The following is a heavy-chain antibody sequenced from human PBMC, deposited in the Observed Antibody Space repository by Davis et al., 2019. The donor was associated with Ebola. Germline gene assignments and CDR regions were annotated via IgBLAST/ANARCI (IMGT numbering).Heavy chain of an antibody. Sequence: ASVKVSCKASGYTFTSYYMHWVRQAPGQGLEWMGIINPSGGSTSYAQKFQGRVTMTRDTSTSTVYMELSSLRSEDTAVYYCARGPYCSGGSCYSWDYYYYGMDVWGQGTTVTVSS. CDR1: GYTFTSYY. CDR3: ARGPYCSGGSCYSWDYYYYGMDV. CDR2: INPSGGST. V-gene: IGHV1-46*01. J-gene: IGHJ6*02. D-gene: IGHD2-15*01.